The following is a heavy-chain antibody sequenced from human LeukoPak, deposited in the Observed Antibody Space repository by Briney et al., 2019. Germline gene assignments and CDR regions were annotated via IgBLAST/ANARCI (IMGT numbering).Heavy chain of an antibody. CDR3: MTAAGYNFGQY. J-gene: IGHJ4*02. V-gene: IGHV3-23*01. CDR1: GFTFTSDA. D-gene: IGHD5-18*01. Sequence: HPGGSLRLSCVASGFTFTSDAMNWVRQAPGKGLEWVSSTVSRGTTQYADSVRGRFTISRDNSKNTLYLQMNSLRAEDTAIYYCMTAAGYNFGQYWGQGTLVTVSS. CDR2: TVSRGTT.